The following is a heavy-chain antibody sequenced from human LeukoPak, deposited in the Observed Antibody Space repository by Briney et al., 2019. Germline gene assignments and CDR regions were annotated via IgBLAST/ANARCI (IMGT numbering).Heavy chain of an antibody. CDR3: ARFGSGWWYNDY. Sequence: SETLSLTCTVSGASITSGSYYWTWIRQPPGKGLEWIGYIYHTGNIKYNPSLNSRVTISIDTSKNQFSLKLSSVTAADTAVYYCARFGSGWWYNDYWGPGTLVTVSS. CDR2: IYHTGNI. V-gene: IGHV4-61*01. D-gene: IGHD6-19*01. CDR1: GASITSGSYY. J-gene: IGHJ4*02.